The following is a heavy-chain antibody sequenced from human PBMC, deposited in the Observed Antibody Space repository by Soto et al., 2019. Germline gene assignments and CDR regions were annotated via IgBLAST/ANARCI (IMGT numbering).Heavy chain of an antibody. D-gene: IGHD6-19*01. J-gene: IGHJ4*02. CDR2: ISNDGNNR. Sequence: PGGSLRLSCAASGFTFSSYAMHWVRQAPGKGLEWVAVISNDGNNRYYEDSVKGRFTISRDNSKNTLYVQMNSLRVEDTAIYYCARDSTRSGWYGTVEYWGQGTLVTVS. V-gene: IGHV3-30*14. CDR1: GFTFSSYA. CDR3: ARDSTRSGWYGTVEY.